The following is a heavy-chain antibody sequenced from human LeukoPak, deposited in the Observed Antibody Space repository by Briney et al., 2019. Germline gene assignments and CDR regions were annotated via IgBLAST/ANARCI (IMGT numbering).Heavy chain of an antibody. CDR3: ARATNGENDSSGFYPMNWFDP. CDR1: GGSISSGGYS. V-gene: IGHV4-30-2*01. D-gene: IGHD3-22*01. Sequence: SQTLSLTCAVSGGSISSGGYSWSWIRQPPGKGLEWIGYIYHSGSTYYNPSLKSRVTISVDRSKNQFSLKLGSVTAADTAVYYCARATNGENDSSGFYPMNWFDPWGQGTLVTVSS. CDR2: IYHSGST. J-gene: IGHJ5*02.